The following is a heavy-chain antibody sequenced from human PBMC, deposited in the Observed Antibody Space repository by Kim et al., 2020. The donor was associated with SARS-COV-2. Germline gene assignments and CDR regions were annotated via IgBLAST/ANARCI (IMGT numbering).Heavy chain of an antibody. Sequence: KGRFTISRDNSKNTLYLQMSSLRPEDTALYYGVKTFPGTYLDGGYDQLDYWGQGTLVTVSS. V-gene: IGHV3-64D*06. D-gene: IGHD5-12*01. J-gene: IGHJ4*02. CDR3: VKTFPGTYLDGGYDQLDY.